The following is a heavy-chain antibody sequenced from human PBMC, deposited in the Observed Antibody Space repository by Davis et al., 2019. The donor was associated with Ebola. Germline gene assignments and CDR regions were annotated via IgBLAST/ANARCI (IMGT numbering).Heavy chain of an antibody. V-gene: IGHV1-2*06. CDR1: GYTFTGYY. Sequence: ASVKVSCKASGYTFTGYYMHWVRQAPGQGLEWMGRINPNSGGTNYAQKFQGRVTMTRDTSISTAYMELGRLRSDDTAVYYCARTARDIVVVVAATLGMDVWGKGTTVTVSS. CDR3: ARTARDIVVVVAATLGMDV. J-gene: IGHJ6*04. CDR2: INPNSGGT. D-gene: IGHD2-15*01.